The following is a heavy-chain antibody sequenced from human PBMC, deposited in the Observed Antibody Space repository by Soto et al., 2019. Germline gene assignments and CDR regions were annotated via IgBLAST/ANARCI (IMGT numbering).Heavy chain of an antibody. Sequence: EVQLLESGGGLIQPGGYLRLSCAASGFTFSNYAMSWVRQAPGKGLEWVSGLSGGGGSTYSADSVKGRFTISRDNSKDTLYLQMNSLRAEDTALYFCVKQGRGGPYFYFSYLGVWGKGTTVTVSS. D-gene: IGHD3-16*01. J-gene: IGHJ6*03. V-gene: IGHV3-23*01. CDR2: LSGGGGST. CDR3: VKQGRGGPYFYFSYLGV. CDR1: GFTFSNYA.